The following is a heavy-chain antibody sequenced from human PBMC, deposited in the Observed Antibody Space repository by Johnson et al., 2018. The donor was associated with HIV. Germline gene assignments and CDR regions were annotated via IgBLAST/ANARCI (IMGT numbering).Heavy chain of an antibody. CDR3: AKRVPSKQLVDAFDI. CDR2: ISYDGSNK. Sequence: QMQLVESGGGVVQPGRSLRLSCAASGFTFSSYAMHWVRQAPGKGLEWVAVISYDGSNKYYADSVKGRFTISRDNSKNTLYLQMNSLRAEDTAVYYCAKRVPSKQLVDAFDIWGQGTVVTVSS. D-gene: IGHD6-6*01. CDR1: GFTFSSYA. V-gene: IGHV3-30*18. J-gene: IGHJ3*02.